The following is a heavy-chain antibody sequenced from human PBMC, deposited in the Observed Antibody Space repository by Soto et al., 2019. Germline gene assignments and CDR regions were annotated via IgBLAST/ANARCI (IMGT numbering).Heavy chain of an antibody. CDR2: ISGSGGST. Sequence: GGSLRLSCAASGFTFSSYAMSWVRQAPGKGLEWVSAISGSGGSTYYADSVKGRFTISRDNSKNTLYLQMNSLRSEDTALYYCAFSKSALIAAGPGQDPDYFYAMDVWGPGTTVTVSS. V-gene: IGHV3-23*01. D-gene: IGHD2-21*01. J-gene: IGHJ6*02. CDR3: AFSKSALIAAGPGQDPDYFYAMDV. CDR1: GFTFSSYA.